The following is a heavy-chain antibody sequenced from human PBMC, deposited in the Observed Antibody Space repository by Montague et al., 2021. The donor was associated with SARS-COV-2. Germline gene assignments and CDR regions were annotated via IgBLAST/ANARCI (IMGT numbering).Heavy chain of an antibody. Sequence: CAISGDSVSTNSGTWNRVRLSPSRGLEWLGRTYYRSEWYSDYSVSVKSRISINPDTPKNQFSLQLNSVTPEDTAVYYCARAERGSCGDGNCFQYFFNYWRQGTLLTVSS. J-gene: IGHJ4*02. D-gene: IGHD2-15*01. CDR1: GDSVSTNSGT. V-gene: IGHV6-1*01. CDR3: ARAERGSCGDGNCFQYFFNY. CDR2: TYYRSEWYS.